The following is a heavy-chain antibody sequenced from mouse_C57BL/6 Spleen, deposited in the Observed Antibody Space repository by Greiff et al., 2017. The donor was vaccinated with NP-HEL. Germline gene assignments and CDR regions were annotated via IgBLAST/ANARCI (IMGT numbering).Heavy chain of an antibody. V-gene: IGHV1-7*01. CDR1: GYTFTSYW. D-gene: IGHD2-5*01. J-gene: IGHJ4*01. Sequence: VQRVESGAELAKPGASVKLSCKASGYTFTSYWMHWVKQRPGQGLEWIGYINPSSGYTKYNQKFKDKATLTADKSSSTAYMQLSSLTYEDSAVYYCARWDSNYVGYAMDYWGQGTSVTVSS. CDR2: INPSSGYT. CDR3: ARWDSNYVGYAMDY.